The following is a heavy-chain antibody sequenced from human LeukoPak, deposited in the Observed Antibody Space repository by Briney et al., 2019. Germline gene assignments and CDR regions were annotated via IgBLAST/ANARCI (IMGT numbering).Heavy chain of an antibody. V-gene: IGHV4-61*02. CDR1: GGSISSGSYY. CDR3: ARAPPRNSSGWYRYFDY. J-gene: IGHJ4*02. D-gene: IGHD6-19*01. CDR2: IYTSGST. Sequence: SQTLSLTCTVSGGSISSGSYYWSWIRQPAGKGLEWIGRIYTSGSTNYNPSLKSRVTISVDTSKNQFSLKLSSVTTADTAVYYCARAPPRNSSGWYRYFDYWGQGTLVTVSS.